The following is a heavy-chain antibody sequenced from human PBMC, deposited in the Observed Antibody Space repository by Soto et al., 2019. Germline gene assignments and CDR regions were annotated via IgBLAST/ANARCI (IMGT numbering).Heavy chain of an antibody. V-gene: IGHV1-18*01. CDR3: ARDQSFDYGDYVWFDP. Sequence: ASVKVSCKASGYTFTSYGISCVRQAPGQGLEWMGWISAYNGNTSYAQKLQGRVTMTTDTSTSTAYMELRSLRSDDTAVYYCARDQSFDYGDYVWFDPWGQGTLVTVSS. CDR2: ISAYNGNT. D-gene: IGHD4-17*01. CDR1: GYTFTSYG. J-gene: IGHJ5*02.